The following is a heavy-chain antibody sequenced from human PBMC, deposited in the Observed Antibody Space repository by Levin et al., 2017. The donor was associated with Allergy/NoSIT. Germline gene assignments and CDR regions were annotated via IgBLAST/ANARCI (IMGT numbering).Heavy chain of an antibody. CDR2: IYYSGET. CDR3: VRAQTGYVSPFDF. Sequence: SQTLSLTCSVSGGSTRLGGYYWGWIRQHPVKGLEWLGYIYYSGETFYNPSVESRLVISHDTSENQFSPKLMSLTAADTAVYYCVRAQTGYVSPFDFWGPGTLVTVSS. J-gene: IGHJ4*02. D-gene: IGHD3-9*01. V-gene: IGHV4-31*03. CDR1: GGSTRLGGYY.